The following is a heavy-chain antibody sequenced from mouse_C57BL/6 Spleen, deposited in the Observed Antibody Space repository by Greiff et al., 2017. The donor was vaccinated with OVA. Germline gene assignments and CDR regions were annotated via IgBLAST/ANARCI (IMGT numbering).Heavy chain of an antibody. D-gene: IGHD3-2*02. CDR1: GYTFTSYG. Sequence: LVRPGSSVKMSCKTSGYTFTSYGINWVKQRPGQGLEWIGYIYIGNGYPEYNEKFKGKATLTSDTSSSTAYMQLSSLTSEDSAIYFGARREAAQAPFDYWGQGTTLTVSS. CDR3: ARREAAQAPFDY. CDR2: IYIGNGYP. V-gene: IGHV1-58*01. J-gene: IGHJ2*01.